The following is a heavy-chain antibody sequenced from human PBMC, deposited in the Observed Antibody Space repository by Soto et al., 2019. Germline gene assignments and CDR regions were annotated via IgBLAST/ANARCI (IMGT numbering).Heavy chain of an antibody. V-gene: IGHV1-69*01. CDR2: IIPISDTT. CDR1: GGTFSSYA. D-gene: IGHD2-2*01. CDR3: ARSQGSSTSLEIYYYYDSGMDV. J-gene: IGHJ6*02. Sequence: QVQLVQSGAEVKKPGSPVKVSCKASGGTFSSYAISWVLQAPGQGLEWMGGIIPISDTTNNAQNFQGRVTNTAYESTSTAYMELSRLRSEDTAVYYCARSQGSSTSLEIYYYYDSGMDVWGQATKVTVSS.